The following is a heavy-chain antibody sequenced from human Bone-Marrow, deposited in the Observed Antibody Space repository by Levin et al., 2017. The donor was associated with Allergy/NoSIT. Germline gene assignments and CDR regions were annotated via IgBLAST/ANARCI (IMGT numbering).Heavy chain of an antibody. CDR1: GYSLTNYW. Sequence: GESLKISCKASGYSLTNYWIAWVRQRPGQGLEWMGIIYGGDSDTRYSPSFQGHVTISLDRSITTAYLQWTSLKASDTAVYYCARRSSPSDMLGSEFDHWGQGTLVTVSS. V-gene: IGHV5-51*01. D-gene: IGHD3-9*01. J-gene: IGHJ4*02. CDR3: ARRSSPSDMLGSEFDH. CDR2: IYGGDSDT.